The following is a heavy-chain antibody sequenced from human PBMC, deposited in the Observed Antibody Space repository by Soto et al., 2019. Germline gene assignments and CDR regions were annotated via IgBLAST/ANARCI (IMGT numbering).Heavy chain of an antibody. CDR1: GGTCSSYT. J-gene: IGHJ5*02. D-gene: IGHD1-26*01. Sequence: QVQLVQSGAEVKKPGSSVKVSCKASGGTCSSYTISWVRQAPGQGLEWMGRIIPILGIANYAQKFQGRVTITADKSTSTAYMELSSLRSEDTAVYYCARDGGREDWFDPWGQGTLVTVSS. CDR2: IIPILGIA. V-gene: IGHV1-69*08. CDR3: ARDGGREDWFDP.